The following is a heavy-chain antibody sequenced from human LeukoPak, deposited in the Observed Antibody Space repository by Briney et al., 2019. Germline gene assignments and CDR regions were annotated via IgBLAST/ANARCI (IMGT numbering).Heavy chain of an antibody. CDR3: ARASGGTYYYYGMDV. D-gene: IGHD4-23*01. CDR2: IYSGGST. V-gene: IGHV3-53*01. J-gene: IGHJ6*02. CDR1: GFTVSSNY. Sequence: GGSLRLSCAASGFTVSSNYMSWVRQAPGKGLEWVSVIYSGGSTYYADSVKGRFTISRDNSKNTLYLQMNSLRVEDTAVYYCARASGGTYYYYGMDVWGQGTTVTVSS.